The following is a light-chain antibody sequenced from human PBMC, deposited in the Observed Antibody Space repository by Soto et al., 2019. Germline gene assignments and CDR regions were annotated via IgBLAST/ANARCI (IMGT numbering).Light chain of an antibody. V-gene: IGLV2-14*01. CDR3: SSYTRSSTXV. Sequence: QSVLAQPASVSGSPGQSITISCTGTSSDVGGYNYVSWSRQPPGRAPNLMIYDVSNRPSGVSNRFSGSKSGNTASLTISGLQAEDEADYYCSSYTRSSTXVXGTGTKVTVL. J-gene: IGLJ1*01. CDR2: DVS. CDR1: SSDVGGYNY.